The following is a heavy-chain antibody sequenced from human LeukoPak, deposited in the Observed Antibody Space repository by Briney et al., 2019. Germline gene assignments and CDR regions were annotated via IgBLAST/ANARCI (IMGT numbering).Heavy chain of an antibody. J-gene: IGHJ3*02. D-gene: IGHD3-22*01. Sequence: SSETLSLTCTVSGGSISSYYWSWIRQPPGKGLEWIGYIYYSGSTNYNLSLKSRVTISVDTSKNQFSLKLTSVTAADTAVYYCARHGGASVIVGFLHAFDIWGQGTMVTVSS. CDR2: IYYSGST. CDR1: GGSISSYY. V-gene: IGHV4-59*08. CDR3: ARHGGASVIVGFLHAFDI.